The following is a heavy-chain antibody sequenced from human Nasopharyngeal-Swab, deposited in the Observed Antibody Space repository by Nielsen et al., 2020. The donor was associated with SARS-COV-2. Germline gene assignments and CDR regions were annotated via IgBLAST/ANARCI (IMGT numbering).Heavy chain of an antibody. J-gene: IGHJ5*02. D-gene: IGHD3-10*01. V-gene: IGHV3-21*01. Sequence: GGSLRLSCAASGFTFSDYYMSWVRQAPGKGLEWVSSISSSSSYIFYADSVKGRLTISRDNAKKSLYLQMNSLRAEDTAVYYCARSPGSITMVRGVIMTGWFDPWGQGTLVTVSS. CDR2: ISSSSSYI. CDR1: GFTFSDYY. CDR3: ARSPGSITMVRGVIMTGWFDP.